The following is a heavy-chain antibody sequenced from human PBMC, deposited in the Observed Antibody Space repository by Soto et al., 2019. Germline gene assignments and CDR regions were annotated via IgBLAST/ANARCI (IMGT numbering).Heavy chain of an antibody. J-gene: IGHJ5*02. Sequence: QVHLVESGGGLVKPGGSLRLSCAASGFTFSDYYMHWIRQAPGKGLEWVSYISGSGDTIHYADSVQGRFTISRDNAMSSLYLQMSSLRAEDTAVYYCARVGCSASCFSDWFDPWGQGTLVTVSS. CDR2: ISGSGDTI. V-gene: IGHV3-11*01. CDR3: ARVGCSASCFSDWFDP. D-gene: IGHD2-2*01. CDR1: GFTFSDYY.